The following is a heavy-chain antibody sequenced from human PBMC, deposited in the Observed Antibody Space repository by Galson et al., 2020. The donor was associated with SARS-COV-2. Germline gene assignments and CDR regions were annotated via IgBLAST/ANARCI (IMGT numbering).Heavy chain of an antibody. V-gene: IGHV4-59*01. J-gene: IGHJ5*02. Sequence: SETLSLTCTVSGGSISSYYWSWIRQPPGKGLEWIGYIYYSGSTNYNPSLKSRVTISVDTSKNQFSLKLSSVTAADTAVYYCAAGTDFWSGYHQLFDPWGQGTLVTVSS. CDR1: GGSISSYY. CDR3: AAGTDFWSGYHQLFDP. D-gene: IGHD3-3*01. CDR2: IYYSGST.